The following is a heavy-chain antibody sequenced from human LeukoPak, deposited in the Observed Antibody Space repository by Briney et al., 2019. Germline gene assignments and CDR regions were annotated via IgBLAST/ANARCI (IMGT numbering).Heavy chain of an antibody. J-gene: IGHJ5*02. Sequence: SETLSLTCTVSGGSISSSRYYWGWIRQPPGKGLEWIGSIYYSGSTYYNPSLKSRVTISVDTSKNQFSLKLSSVTAADTAVYYCVAVHGYSDYSDIGGWFDPWGQGTLVTVSS. V-gene: IGHV4-39*01. CDR2: IYYSGST. D-gene: IGHD5-12*01. CDR1: GGSISSSRYY. CDR3: VAVHGYSDYSDIGGWFDP.